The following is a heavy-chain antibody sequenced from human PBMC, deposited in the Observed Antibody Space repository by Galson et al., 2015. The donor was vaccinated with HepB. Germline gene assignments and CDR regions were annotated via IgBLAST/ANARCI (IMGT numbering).Heavy chain of an antibody. CDR3: ARGGRTAAAVDNYFEY. D-gene: IGHD6-13*01. CDR2: ISTRSSYS. CDR1: GFPFSDYY. V-gene: IGHV3-11*05. J-gene: IGHJ4*02. Sequence: SLRLSCAVSGFPFSDYYMIWIRQAPGKGLEWVSHISTRSSYSNYVDSVRGRFTVSRDNAKNSLYLQMNSLRVEDTAVYYCARGGRTAAAVDNYFEYWAQGTRVTVSS.